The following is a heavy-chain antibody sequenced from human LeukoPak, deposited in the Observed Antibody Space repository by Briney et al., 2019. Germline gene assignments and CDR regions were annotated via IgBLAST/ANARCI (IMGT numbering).Heavy chain of an antibody. CDR1: GYSFTSYW. Sequence: GESLEISCKGSGYSFTSYWIAWVRQMPGKGLEWMGIIYPGDSDTRYSPSFQGQVTISADESISPAYLQWSSLKASDTAMYYCARQRGEGILNVIRTLKDLRSQGAFEILGQGTVVTVSS. V-gene: IGHV5-51*01. J-gene: IGHJ3*02. CDR3: ARQRGEGILNVIRTLKDLRSQGAFEI. CDR2: IYPGDSDT. D-gene: IGHD3-16*01.